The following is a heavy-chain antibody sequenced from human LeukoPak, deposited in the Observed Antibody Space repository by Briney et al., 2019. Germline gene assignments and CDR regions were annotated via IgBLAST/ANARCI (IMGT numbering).Heavy chain of an antibody. J-gene: IGHJ4*02. CDR2: ISAYNGNT. V-gene: IGHV1-18*01. Sequence: ASVKVSCRASGYTFTSYGISWVRQAPGQGLEWMGWISAYNGNTNYAQKLQGRVTMTTDTPTSTAYMKLRSLRSDDTAVYYCARSGPYDSSGYCYDYWGQGTLVTVSS. CDR3: ARSGPYDSSGYCYDY. D-gene: IGHD3-22*01. CDR1: GYTFTSYG.